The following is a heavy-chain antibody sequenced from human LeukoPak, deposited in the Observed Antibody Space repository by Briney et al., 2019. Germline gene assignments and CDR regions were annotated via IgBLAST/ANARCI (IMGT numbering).Heavy chain of an antibody. CDR1: GGSISSYY. CDR3: ARVGDTPYFDY. J-gene: IGHJ4*02. V-gene: IGHV4-59*01. Sequence: PSETLSLTXTVSGGSISSYYWSWIRQTPGKGLEWIGYIYYSGSTNYNPSLKSRVTISVDTSKNQFSLKLSSVTAADTAVYYCARVGDTPYFDYWGQGTLVTVSS. CDR2: IYYSGST. D-gene: IGHD2-21*02.